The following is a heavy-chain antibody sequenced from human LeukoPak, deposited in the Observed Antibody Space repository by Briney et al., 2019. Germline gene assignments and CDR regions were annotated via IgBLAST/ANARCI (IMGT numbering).Heavy chain of an antibody. CDR2: IYYSGST. D-gene: IGHD1-26*01. J-gene: IGHJ3*02. V-gene: IGHV4-59*01. Sequence: SETLSLTCTVSGGSISSYYWSWIRQPPGKGLEWIGYIYYSGSTNYNPSLKSRVTISVDTSKNQFSLKLSSVTAADTAVYYCGSSGSYRNDAFDIWGQGTMVTVSS. CDR1: GGSISSYY. CDR3: GSSGSYRNDAFDI.